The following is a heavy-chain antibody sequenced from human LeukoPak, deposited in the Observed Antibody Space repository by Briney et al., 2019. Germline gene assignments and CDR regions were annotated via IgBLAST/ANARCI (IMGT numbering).Heavy chain of an antibody. CDR3: ARAQGYCSGGSCHYGMDV. V-gene: IGHV5-51*01. J-gene: IGHJ6*02. CDR1: GYSFTSYW. Sequence: GESLKISCKGSGYSFTSYWIGWVRQMPGKGLEWMGIIYPGDSDTRYSPSFQGQVTISADKSISTAYLQWSSLKASDTAMYYCARAQGYCSGGSCHYGMDVWGQGTTVTVSS. CDR2: IYPGDSDT. D-gene: IGHD2-15*01.